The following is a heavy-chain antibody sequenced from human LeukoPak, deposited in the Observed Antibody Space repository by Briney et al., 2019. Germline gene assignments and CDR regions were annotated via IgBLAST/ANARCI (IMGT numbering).Heavy chain of an antibody. D-gene: IGHD6-19*01. V-gene: IGHV4-34*01. J-gene: IGHJ4*02. CDR1: GGSFSGYY. CDR3: ARGAVAGSFDY. Sequence: KSSETLSLTCAVYGGSFSGYYWSWIRQPPGKGLEWIGEINHSGSTNYNPSLKSRVTMSVDTSKNQFSLKLSSVTAADTAVYYCARGAVAGSFDYWGQGTLVTVSS. CDR2: INHSGST.